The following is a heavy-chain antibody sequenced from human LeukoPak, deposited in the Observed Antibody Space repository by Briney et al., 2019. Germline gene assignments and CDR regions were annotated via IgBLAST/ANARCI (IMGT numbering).Heavy chain of an antibody. V-gene: IGHV3-21*01. J-gene: IGHJ4*02. Sequence: GGSLRLSCAASGFTFSSYSMNWVRQAPGKGLEWVSSISSSSSYIYYADSVKSRFTISRDNAKNSLYLQMNSLRAEDTAVYYCARDGGAVAGPGSSDYWGQGTLVTVSS. CDR1: GFTFSSYS. CDR3: ARDGGAVAGPGSSDY. D-gene: IGHD6-19*01. CDR2: ISSSSSYI.